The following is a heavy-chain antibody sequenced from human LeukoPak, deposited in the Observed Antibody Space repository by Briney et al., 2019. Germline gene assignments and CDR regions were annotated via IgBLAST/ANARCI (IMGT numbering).Heavy chain of an antibody. Sequence: SETLSLTCTVSGGSISSYYWSWIRQPPGKGLEWIGYIYYNGSTNYNPSLKSRVTISVDTSKNQFSLKLSSVTAADTAVYYCARLYSGYDWDYWGQGTLVTVSS. J-gene: IGHJ4*02. V-gene: IGHV4-59*08. CDR2: IYYNGST. CDR1: GGSISSYY. D-gene: IGHD5-12*01. CDR3: ARLYSGYDWDY.